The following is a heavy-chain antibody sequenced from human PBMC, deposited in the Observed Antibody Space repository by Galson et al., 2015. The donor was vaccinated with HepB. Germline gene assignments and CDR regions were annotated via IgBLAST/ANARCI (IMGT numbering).Heavy chain of an antibody. V-gene: IGHV3-30*04. CDR3: ARDGRAGDCSGGSCYDGWFDP. CDR2: ISYDGSNK. J-gene: IGHJ5*02. D-gene: IGHD2-15*01. CDR1: GFTFSSYA. Sequence: SLRLSCAASGFTFSSYAMHWVRQAPGKGLEWVAVISYDGSNKYYADSVKGRFTISRDNSKNTLYLQMNSLRAEDTAVYYCARDGRAGDCSGGSCYDGWFDPWGQGTLVTVSS.